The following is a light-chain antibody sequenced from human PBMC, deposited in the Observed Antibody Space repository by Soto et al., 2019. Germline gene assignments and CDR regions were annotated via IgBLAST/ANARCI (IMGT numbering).Light chain of an antibody. CDR1: SSDVGGYNY. J-gene: IGLJ2*01. Sequence: QSVPTQPASVSGSPGQSITISCTGTSSDVGGYNYVSWYQQHPGKAPKLMIYDVSNRPSGVSNRFSGSKSGNTASLTISGLQAEDEADYYCSSYTSSSTLRIGGGTKLTVL. CDR2: DVS. V-gene: IGLV2-14*01. CDR3: SSYTSSSTLR.